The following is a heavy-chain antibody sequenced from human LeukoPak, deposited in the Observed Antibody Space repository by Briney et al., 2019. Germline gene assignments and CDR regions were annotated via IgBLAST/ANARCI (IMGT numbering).Heavy chain of an antibody. CDR2: IKKDGSEK. V-gene: IGHV3-7*03. D-gene: IGHD3-22*01. CDR3: ARGGENYYDSSGYYRYFDY. CDR1: GFTFSSYW. Sequence: PGGSLRLSCAASGFTFSSYWMNWVRQAPGKGLEWVANIKKDGSEKYYVDSVKGRFTISRDNARNSLYLQMNSLRAEDTAVYYCARGGENYYDSSGYYRYFDYWGQGTLVTVSS. J-gene: IGHJ4*02.